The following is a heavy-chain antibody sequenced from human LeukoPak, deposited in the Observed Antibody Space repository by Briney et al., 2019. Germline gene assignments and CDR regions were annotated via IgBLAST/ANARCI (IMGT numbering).Heavy chain of an antibody. D-gene: IGHD3-10*01. CDR3: ARDSVRGETSDEGWFDP. V-gene: IGHV3-30-3*01. CDR1: GFTFSSYA. Sequence: GGSLRLSCAASGFTFSSYAVHWVRQAPGKGLEWVAVISYDGSNKYYADSVKGRFTISRDNSKNTLYLQMNSLRAEDTAVYYCARDSVRGETSDEGWFDPWGQGTLVTVSS. CDR2: ISYDGSNK. J-gene: IGHJ5*02.